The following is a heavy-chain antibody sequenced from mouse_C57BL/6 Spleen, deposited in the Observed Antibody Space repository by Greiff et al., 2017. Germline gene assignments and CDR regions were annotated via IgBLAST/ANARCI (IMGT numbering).Heavy chain of an antibody. CDR2: IDPSDSYT. D-gene: IGHD3-2*02. Sequence: QVQLKQPGAELVMPGASVKLSCKASGYTFTSYWMHWVKQRPGQGLEWIGEIDPSDSYTNYNQKFKGKSILTVDKSSSTAYMQLSSLTSEDSAVYYCARRTAQAAWFAYWGQGTLVTVSA. J-gene: IGHJ3*01. CDR3: ARRTAQAAWFAY. CDR1: GYTFTSYW. V-gene: IGHV1-69*01.